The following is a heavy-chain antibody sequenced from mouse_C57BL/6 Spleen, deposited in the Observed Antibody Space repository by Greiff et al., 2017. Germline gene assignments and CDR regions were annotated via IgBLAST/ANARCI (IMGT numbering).Heavy chain of an antibody. V-gene: IGHV5-16*01. D-gene: IGHD2-5*01. Sequence: EVKLMESEGGLVQPGSSMKLSCTASGFTFSDYYMAWVRQVPEKGLEWVANINYDGSSTYYLDSLKSRFIISRDNAKNILYLQMSSLKSEDTATYYCARAVGSNYYAMDYWGQGTSVTVSS. CDR1: GFTFSDYY. J-gene: IGHJ4*01. CDR3: ARAVGSNYYAMDY. CDR2: INYDGSST.